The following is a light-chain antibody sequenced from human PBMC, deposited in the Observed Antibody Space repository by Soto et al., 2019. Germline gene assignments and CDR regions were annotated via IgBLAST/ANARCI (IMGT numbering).Light chain of an antibody. J-gene: IGKJ2*01. V-gene: IGKV1-12*01. Sequence: DLHMTQSPSSVSASVGDRVTITCRATQDIRTWLAWYQQKPGKAPNLLIYAASSLQSGVPSRFSGSGSGIHFTLTISSLQPDDVATYYCQQADSFPHTFGQGTKVEIK. CDR2: AAS. CDR1: QDIRTW. CDR3: QQADSFPHT.